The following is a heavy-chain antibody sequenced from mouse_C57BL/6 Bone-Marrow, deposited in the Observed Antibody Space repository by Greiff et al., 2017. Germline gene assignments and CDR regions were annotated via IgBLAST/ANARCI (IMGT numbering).Heavy chain of an antibody. Sequence: EVHLVESGGGLVQPGGSLKLSCAASGFTFSDYYMSWVRQTPEKRLEWVAYISNGGGSTYYPDTVKGRFTISRDKSKNTLYLQRSRLMSQDTAMYYCARFYYGSSYWIYYCDYWGQGTTLTVSS. V-gene: IGHV5-12*01. CDR3: ARFYYGSSYWIYYCDY. J-gene: IGHJ2*01. D-gene: IGHD1-1*01. CDR1: GFTFSDYY. CDR2: ISNGGGST.